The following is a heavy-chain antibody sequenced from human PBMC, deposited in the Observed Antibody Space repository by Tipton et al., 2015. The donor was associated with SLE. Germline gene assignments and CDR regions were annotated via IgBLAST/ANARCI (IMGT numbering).Heavy chain of an antibody. CDR1: GYSISKDYY. J-gene: IGHJ4*02. Sequence: GLVKPSETLSLNCAVSGYSISKDYYWGWIRQSPGKGLEWIGIIYHSGSTYYNPSLRSRVTISVETSKNQFSLKLTSVTAADTAVYHCARDYYYGSGSYAPLDYWGQGTLVTVSS. D-gene: IGHD3-10*01. CDR3: ARDYYYGSGSYAPLDY. CDR2: IYHSGST. V-gene: IGHV4-38-2*02.